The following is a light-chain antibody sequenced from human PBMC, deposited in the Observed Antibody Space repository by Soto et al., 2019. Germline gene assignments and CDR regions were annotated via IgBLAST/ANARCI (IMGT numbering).Light chain of an antibody. CDR1: QDISSA. J-gene: IGKJ1*01. CDR2: DAS. V-gene: IGKV1-13*02. CDR3: QQLNSYPQT. Sequence: ASQLTQSPSSLSASVGDRVTITCRASQDISSALAWYQQKPGKAPKLLMNDASSLLSGVPSRFSGSGSGTDFTLTISSLQPEDFATYYCQQLNSYPQTFGQGTKVDIK.